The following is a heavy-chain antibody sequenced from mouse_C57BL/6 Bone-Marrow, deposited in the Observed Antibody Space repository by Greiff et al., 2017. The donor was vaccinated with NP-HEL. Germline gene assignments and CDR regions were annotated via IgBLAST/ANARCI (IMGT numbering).Heavy chain of an antibody. Sequence: EVKLMESGGGLVKPGGSLKLSCAASGFTFSSYAMSWVRQTPEKRLEWVATISDGGSYTYYPDNVKGRFTISRDNAKNNLYLQMSHLKSEDTAMYYCARDPYYSNYDWYFDVWGTGTTVTVSS. CDR2: ISDGGSYT. CDR3: ARDPYYSNYDWYFDV. CDR1: GFTFSSYA. V-gene: IGHV5-4*01. D-gene: IGHD2-5*01. J-gene: IGHJ1*03.